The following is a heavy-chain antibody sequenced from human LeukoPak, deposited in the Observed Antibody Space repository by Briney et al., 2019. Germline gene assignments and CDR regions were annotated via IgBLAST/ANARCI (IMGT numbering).Heavy chain of an antibody. Sequence: GGSLRLSCAASGFTFSDYYVSWIRQAPGKGLEWVSYISSSGSTIYYADSVKGRFTISRDNAKNSLYLQMNGLRAEDTAVYYCARDGPPSFGMAFDIWGQGTMVTVSS. J-gene: IGHJ3*02. CDR3: ARDGPPSFGMAFDI. V-gene: IGHV3-11*01. D-gene: IGHD3-16*01. CDR1: GFTFSDYY. CDR2: ISSSGSTI.